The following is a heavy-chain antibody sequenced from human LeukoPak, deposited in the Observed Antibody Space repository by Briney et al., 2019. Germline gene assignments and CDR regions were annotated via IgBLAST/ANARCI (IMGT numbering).Heavy chain of an antibody. J-gene: IGHJ4*02. D-gene: IGHD6-19*01. CDR2: IYGSETT. Sequence: PSESLSLTCTASGGTISSRRFIWGWHRPPPGLELDSIVSIYGSETTSYNPSLKSRVTISVDTSKIQFSLKLSSVTAADTAVYYCARHTSVAGPFDYWGQGTLVTVSS. V-gene: IGHV4-39*01. CDR1: GGTISSRRFI. CDR3: ARHTSVAGPFDY.